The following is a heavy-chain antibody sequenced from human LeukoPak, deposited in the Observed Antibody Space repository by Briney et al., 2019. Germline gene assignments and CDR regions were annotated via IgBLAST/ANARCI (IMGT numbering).Heavy chain of an antibody. D-gene: IGHD6-19*01. CDR2: IGIRGDT. Sequence: GGSLRLSCAASGFTFIDYDMHWVRQVIGKGLEWVSAIGIRGDTHYSGSVKGRFTISRENAESSLYLQMNSLRAEDSAVYYCARGGIQVSGIDEFDYWGQGTLVTVSS. CDR1: GFTFIDYD. CDR3: ARGGIQVSGIDEFDY. V-gene: IGHV3-13*01. J-gene: IGHJ4*02.